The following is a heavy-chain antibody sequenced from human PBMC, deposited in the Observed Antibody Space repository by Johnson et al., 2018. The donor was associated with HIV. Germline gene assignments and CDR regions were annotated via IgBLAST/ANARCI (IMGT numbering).Heavy chain of an antibody. CDR3: TTLGYCSGGSCYSGRGFDI. J-gene: IGHJ3*02. CDR1: AFTFSSYD. Sequence: VQLVESGGGLVQPGGSLRLSCAASAFTFSSYDMHWVRQATGKGLEWVSAIGTAGDTYYADSVKGRFTISRDDSKNTLYLQMNSLKTEDTAVYYCTTLGYCSGGSCYSGRGFDIWGQGTMVTVSS. D-gene: IGHD2-15*01. CDR2: IGTAGDT. V-gene: IGHV3-13*01.